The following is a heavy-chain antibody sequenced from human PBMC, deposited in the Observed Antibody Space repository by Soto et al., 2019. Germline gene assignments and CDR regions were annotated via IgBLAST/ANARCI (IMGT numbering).Heavy chain of an antibody. Sequence: EVQLLESGGGLVQPGGSLRLSCAASGFTFSSYVMSWVRQAPGKGLEWVSAISGSGGSTYYADSVKGRFTISRDNSKNTLYLQMNSLRAEDTAVYYCAKASLRYFDWLARGNWFDPWGQGTLVTVSS. V-gene: IGHV3-23*01. J-gene: IGHJ5*02. CDR3: AKASLRYFDWLARGNWFDP. D-gene: IGHD3-9*01. CDR2: ISGSGGST. CDR1: GFTFSSYV.